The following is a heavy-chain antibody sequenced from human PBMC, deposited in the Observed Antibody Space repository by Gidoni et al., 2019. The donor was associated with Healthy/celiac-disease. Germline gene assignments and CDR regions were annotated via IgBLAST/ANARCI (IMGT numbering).Heavy chain of an antibody. V-gene: IGHV3-30-3*01. CDR2: ISYDGSNK. CDR3: ARDYVPVVPAGKANY. Sequence: QVQLVESGGGVVQPGRSLSLSCAASGFTFSSYAMHWVRQAPGKGLEWVAVISYDGSNKYYADSVKGRFTISRDNSKNTLYLQMNSLRAEDTAVYYCARDYVPVVPAGKANYWGQGTLVTVSS. CDR1: GFTFSSYA. D-gene: IGHD2-2*01. J-gene: IGHJ4*02.